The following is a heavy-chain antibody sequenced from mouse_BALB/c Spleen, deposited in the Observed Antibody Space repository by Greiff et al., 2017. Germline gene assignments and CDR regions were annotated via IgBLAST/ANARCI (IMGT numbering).Heavy chain of an antibody. CDR3: ARKGMDGYDY. CDR1: GYSITSDYA. V-gene: IGHV3-2*02. Sequence: EVKVEESGPGLVKPSQSLSLTCTVTGYSITSDYAWNWIRQFPGNKLEWMGYISYSGSTSYNPSLKSRISITRDTSKNQFFLQLNSVTTEDTATYYCARKGMDGYDYWGQGTTLTVSS. CDR2: ISYSGST. J-gene: IGHJ2*01. D-gene: IGHD2-3*01.